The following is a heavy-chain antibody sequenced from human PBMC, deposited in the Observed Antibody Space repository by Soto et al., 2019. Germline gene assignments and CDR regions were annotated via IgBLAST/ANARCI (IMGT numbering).Heavy chain of an antibody. CDR3: ARSAMVTGYYYYGMDV. Sequence: VASVKVSCKASGYTFTSYGISWVRQAPGQGLEWMGWISAYNGNTNYAQKLQGRVTMTTDTSTSTAYMELRSLRSDDTAVYYCARSAMVTGYYYYGMDVWGQGTTVTVSS. CDR1: GYTFTSYG. J-gene: IGHJ6*02. V-gene: IGHV1-18*04. D-gene: IGHD5-18*01. CDR2: ISAYNGNT.